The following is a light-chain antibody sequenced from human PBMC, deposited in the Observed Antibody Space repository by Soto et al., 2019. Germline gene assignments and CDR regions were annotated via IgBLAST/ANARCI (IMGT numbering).Light chain of an antibody. CDR3: QPYGSSRT. CDR2: STS. V-gene: IGKV3-20*01. CDR1: QSVSSSY. J-gene: IGKJ1*01. Sequence: EIVLTQSPGTLSLSPGERATLSCRASQSVSSSYLAWYQQKPGQAPRLLIYSTSSRATGIPDRFSGSGSGTDFTLTISRLEPEDFAVYYCQPYGSSRTFGQGTKVDIK.